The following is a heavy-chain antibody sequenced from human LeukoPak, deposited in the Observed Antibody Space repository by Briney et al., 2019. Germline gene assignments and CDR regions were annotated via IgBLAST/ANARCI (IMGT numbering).Heavy chain of an antibody. Sequence: KPSETLSLTCTVSGGSISSFYWGWIRQSPGKRLEWIGEINHSGSTNYNPSLKSRVTISVDTSKNQFSLKLSSVTAADTAVYYCARGRPGAFDYWGQGTLVTVSS. J-gene: IGHJ4*02. D-gene: IGHD1-26*01. CDR1: GGSISSFY. CDR3: ARGRPGAFDY. V-gene: IGHV4-34*01. CDR2: INHSGST.